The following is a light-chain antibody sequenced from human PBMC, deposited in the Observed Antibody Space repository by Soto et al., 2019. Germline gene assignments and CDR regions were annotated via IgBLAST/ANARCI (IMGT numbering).Light chain of an antibody. CDR3: SSYTSTSTYVV. V-gene: IGLV2-14*01. Sequence: QSALTQPASVSGSPGQSITISCTGTSSDVGGFNFVSWYQQHPGKVPKVMIYEVTNRPSGVSNRFSGSKSGSTASLTISGLQADDEADYYCSSYTSTSTYVVFGGGTKLTVL. CDR2: EVT. CDR1: SSDVGGFNF. J-gene: IGLJ2*01.